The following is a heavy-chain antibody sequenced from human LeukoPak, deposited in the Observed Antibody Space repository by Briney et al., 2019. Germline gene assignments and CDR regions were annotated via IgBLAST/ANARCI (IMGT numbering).Heavy chain of an antibody. D-gene: IGHD5-12*01. V-gene: IGHV1-8*01. CDR3: ARRNPTINAFDI. J-gene: IGHJ3*02. CDR1: GYTFTSYD. CDR2: MNPNSGNT. Sequence: GASVKVSCKASGYTFTSYDINWVRQATGQGLEWMGWMNPNSGNTGYAQKFQGRVTMTRNTSISTAYMELSSLRSEDTAVYYCARRNPTINAFDIWGQGTMVTVSS.